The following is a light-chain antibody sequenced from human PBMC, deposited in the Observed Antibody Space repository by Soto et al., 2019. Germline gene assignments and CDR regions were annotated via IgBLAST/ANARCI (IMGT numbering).Light chain of an antibody. CDR3: QHYNDWRWT. CDR1: HSISSK. J-gene: IGKJ1*01. CDR2: GAS. Sequence: EIVMTQSPATLSVSPGEGATLSCRASHSISSKLAWYQQKPGQAPRLLIYGASTRATGVPARFSGSGSGTEFTLTISSLQSEDLAVYYCQHYNDWRWTFGQGTKVEIK. V-gene: IGKV3-15*01.